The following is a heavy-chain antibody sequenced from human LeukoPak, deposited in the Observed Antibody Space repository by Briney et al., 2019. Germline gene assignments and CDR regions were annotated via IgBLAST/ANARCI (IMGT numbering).Heavy chain of an antibody. Sequence: ASVKVSCKASGYTFTTYDINWVRQATGQGLEWMGWMNPNSGNTGYAQKFQGRVTMTRSTSISTAYMELSSLRSEDTAVYYCARSVRDGYIDYWGQGTLSPSPQ. D-gene: IGHD5-24*01. CDR1: GYTFTTYD. CDR2: MNPNSGNT. J-gene: IGHJ4*02. CDR3: ARSVRDGYIDY. V-gene: IGHV1-8*01.